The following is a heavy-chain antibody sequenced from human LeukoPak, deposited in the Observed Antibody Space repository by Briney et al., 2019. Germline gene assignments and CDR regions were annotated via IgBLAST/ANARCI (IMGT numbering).Heavy chain of an antibody. CDR1: GFTVSSNY. CDR2: IYSGGST. CDR3: ASPYAYCGGDCYLDAFDI. Sequence: PGGSLRLSCAASGFTVSSNYMSWVRQAPGKGLEWVSVIYSGGSTYYADSVKGRFTISRDNSKNTLYLQMNSLRAEDTAVYYCASPYAYCGGDCYLDAFDIWGQGTMVTVSS. J-gene: IGHJ3*02. D-gene: IGHD2-21*02. V-gene: IGHV3-53*01.